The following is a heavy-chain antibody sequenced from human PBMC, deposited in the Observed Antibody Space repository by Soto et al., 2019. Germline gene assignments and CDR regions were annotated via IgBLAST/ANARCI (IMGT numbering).Heavy chain of an antibody. CDR3: STGRQMGY. CDR2: ISGSGDSI. CDR1: GFTFSNYA. D-gene: IGHD7-27*01. Sequence: EVQVLESGGALVQPGGSLRLSCAASGFTFSNYAMTWVRQAPGKGLEWVSTISGSGDSIYYADSVKGRFTISRDNSKNTLYLQMNSLRADDWAVYYCSTGRQMGYWGQGTLVIVSS. V-gene: IGHV3-23*01. J-gene: IGHJ4*02.